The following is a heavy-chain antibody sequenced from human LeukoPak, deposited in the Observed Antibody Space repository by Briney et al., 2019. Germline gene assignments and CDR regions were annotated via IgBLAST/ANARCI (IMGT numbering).Heavy chain of an antibody. CDR3: ARESIAVAGTWDY. J-gene: IGHJ4*02. Sequence: GGSLRLSCAASGFTFSSYSMNWVRQAPGKGLESLSSISSSSSYIYYADSVKGRFTISRDNAKNSLYLLMNSLRAEDTAVYYCARESIAVAGTWDYWGQGTLVTVSS. V-gene: IGHV3-21*01. CDR1: GFTFSSYS. D-gene: IGHD6-19*01. CDR2: ISSSSSYI.